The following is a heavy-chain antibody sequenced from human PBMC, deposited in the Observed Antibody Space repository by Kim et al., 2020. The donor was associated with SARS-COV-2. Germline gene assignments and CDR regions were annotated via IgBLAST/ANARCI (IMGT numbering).Heavy chain of an antibody. CDR3: ARERCRSTSCYDYYYGMDV. J-gene: IGHJ6*02. D-gene: IGHD2-2*01. Sequence: DCVKGRLTSYRDNAKNSLYLQMNSLRAEDTAVYYCARERCRSTSCYDYYYGMDVWGQGTTVTVSS. V-gene: IGHV3-11*01.